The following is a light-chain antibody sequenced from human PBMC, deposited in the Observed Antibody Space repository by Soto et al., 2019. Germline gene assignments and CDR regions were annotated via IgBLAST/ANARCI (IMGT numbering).Light chain of an antibody. V-gene: IGKV1-5*01. CDR1: QSISSW. J-gene: IGKJ1*01. Sequence: DIQMTQSPSTLSASVGDRVTITCRASQSISSWLAWYQQKPGKAPKLLIYDASSLESGVPSRFSGSGSGTEFTLTISSLQPDDFATYYCQQYNSLRGRFGQGTKVEIK. CDR3: QQYNSLRGR. CDR2: DAS.